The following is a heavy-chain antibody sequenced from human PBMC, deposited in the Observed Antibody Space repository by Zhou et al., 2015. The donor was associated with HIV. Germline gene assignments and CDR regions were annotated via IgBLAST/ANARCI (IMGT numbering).Heavy chain of an antibody. J-gene: IGHJ2*01. D-gene: IGHD5-18*01. CDR3: AREGYGYGSGPQHWYFDL. V-gene: IGHV1-18*01. Sequence: QVQLVQSGAEVKKPGSSVKVSCKASGGTFSSYAISWVRQAPGQGLEWMGWISAYNGNTNYAQKLQGRVTMTTDTSTSTAYMELTNLRSDDTAVYYCAREGYGYGSGPQHWYFDLWGRGTLVTVSS. CDR1: GGTFSSYA. CDR2: ISAYNGNT.